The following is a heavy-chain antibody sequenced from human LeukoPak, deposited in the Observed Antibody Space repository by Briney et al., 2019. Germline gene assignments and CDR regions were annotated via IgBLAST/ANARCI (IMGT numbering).Heavy chain of an antibody. CDR1: GYSISSGYY. CDR2: IYHSGST. CDR3: ARGGITPGNYYFDY. Sequence: SETLSLTCTVSGYSISSGYYWGWIRQPPGKGLEWIGSIYHSGSTYYNPSLKSRVTISVDTSKNQFSLKLSSVTAADTAVYYCARGGITPGNYYFDYWGQGTLVTVSS. J-gene: IGHJ4*02. V-gene: IGHV4-38-2*02. D-gene: IGHD1-14*01.